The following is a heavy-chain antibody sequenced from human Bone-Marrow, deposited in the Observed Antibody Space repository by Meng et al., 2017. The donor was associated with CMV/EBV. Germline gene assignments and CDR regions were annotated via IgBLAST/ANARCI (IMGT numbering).Heavy chain of an antibody. CDR2: ITSSSSYI. CDR1: GFTFSSYE. CDR3: ARGPGAYCSSTSCYHFDY. Sequence: GESLKISCAASGFTFSSYEMNWVRQAPGKGLEWVSSITSSSSYIYYADSVKGRFTISRDNAKNSLFLQMNSLRAEDTAVYYCARGPGAYCSSTSCYHFDYWGQGTLVTVSS. V-gene: IGHV3-21*01. J-gene: IGHJ4*02. D-gene: IGHD2-2*01.